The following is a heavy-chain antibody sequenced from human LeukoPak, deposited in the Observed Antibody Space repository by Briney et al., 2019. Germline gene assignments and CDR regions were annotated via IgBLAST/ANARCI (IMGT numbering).Heavy chain of an antibody. V-gene: IGHV4-59*08. CDR2: IYYSGST. CDR3: ARGPAATPNWFDP. Sequence: SETLSLTCTVSGGSISSYYWSWIRQPPGKGLEWIGYIYYSGSTTYNPSLKSRVTISVDTSKNQFSLKLSSMTAADTAVYYCARGPAATPNWFDPWGQGTLVTVSS. J-gene: IGHJ5*02. D-gene: IGHD2-2*01. CDR1: GGSISSYY.